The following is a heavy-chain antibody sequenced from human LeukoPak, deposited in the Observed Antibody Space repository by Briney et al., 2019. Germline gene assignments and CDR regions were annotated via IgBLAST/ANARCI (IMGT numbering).Heavy chain of an antibody. V-gene: IGHV4-34*01. CDR2: INHSGST. CDR3: ARGGSSSWYLVNYYYYMDV. J-gene: IGHJ6*03. D-gene: IGHD6-13*01. Sequence: SETLSLTCAVHGGSFSGYYWSWDRQPPGKGLEWNGEINHSGSTNYNPSLKRRVTISVVTSNIHFSLKLGSVTAAGTAVYYCARGGSSSWYLVNYYYYMDVWGKGTTVTVSS. CDR1: GGSFSGYY.